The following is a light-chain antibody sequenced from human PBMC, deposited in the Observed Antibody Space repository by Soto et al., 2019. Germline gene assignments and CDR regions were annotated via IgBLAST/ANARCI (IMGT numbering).Light chain of an antibody. CDR1: FSNIGKNY. Sequence: QSVLTQPPSVSAAPGQKVTISCSGSFSNIGKNYVSCYQRLPGTAPKLLIYDNNERSSGIPDRFSGSKSGTSATLGIAGLQTGDEADYYCGTWDTSLSAVVFGGWTKVTVL. CDR3: GTWDTSLSAVV. CDR2: DNN. J-gene: IGLJ2*01. V-gene: IGLV1-51*01.